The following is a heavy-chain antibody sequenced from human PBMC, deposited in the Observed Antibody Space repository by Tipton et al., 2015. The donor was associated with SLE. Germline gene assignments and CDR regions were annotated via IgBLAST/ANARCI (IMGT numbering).Heavy chain of an antibody. D-gene: IGHD2-2*03. J-gene: IGHJ5*02. V-gene: IGHV3-23*01. Sequence: SLRLSCAAFGFTFSSYAMSWVRQAPGKGLEWVSALSGSGGSTYYADSVKGRFTISRDNSKNTLYLQMNSLRAEDTAVYYCAKDLDTVPGSNWFDPWGQGTLVTVSS. CDR1: GFTFSSYA. CDR2: LSGSGGST. CDR3: AKDLDTVPGSNWFDP.